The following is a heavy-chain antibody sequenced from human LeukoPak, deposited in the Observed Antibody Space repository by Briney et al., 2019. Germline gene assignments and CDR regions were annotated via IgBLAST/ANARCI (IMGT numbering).Heavy chain of an antibody. CDR3: AKNLRYFDWLASPSDY. V-gene: IGHV3-7*01. Sequence: PGGSLRLSCAASGFTFSSYWMSWVRQAPGKGLEWVANIKQDGSEKYYVDSVKGRFTISRDNSKNTLYLQMNSLRAEDTAVYYCAKNLRYFDWLASPSDYWGQGTLVTVSS. J-gene: IGHJ4*02. D-gene: IGHD3-9*01. CDR2: IKQDGSEK. CDR1: GFTFSSYW.